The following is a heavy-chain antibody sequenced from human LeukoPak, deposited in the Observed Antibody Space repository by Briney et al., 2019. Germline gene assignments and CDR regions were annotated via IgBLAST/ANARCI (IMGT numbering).Heavy chain of an antibody. CDR3: AHRRHDILTGYLNYFDY. CDR1: GFSLSTSGVG. CDR2: IYWNDDK. J-gene: IGHJ4*02. Sequence: SGPTLVKPTQTLTLTCTFSGFSLSTSGVGVGWIRQPPGKALEWLALIYWNDDKRYSPSLKSRLTITKDTTKNQVVLTMTNMDPVDTATYYCAHRRHDILTGYLNYFDYWGQGTLVTVSS. D-gene: IGHD3-9*01. V-gene: IGHV2-5*01.